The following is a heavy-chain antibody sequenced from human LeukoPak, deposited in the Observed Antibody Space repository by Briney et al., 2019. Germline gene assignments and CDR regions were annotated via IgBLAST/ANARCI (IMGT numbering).Heavy chain of an antibody. J-gene: IGHJ4*02. V-gene: IGHV3-74*01. Sequence: GGSLRLSCAASGFTVDTNYLTWVRQAPGKGLVWVSRINSDGSSTSYADSVKGRFTISRDNAKNTLYLQMNSLRTEDTAVYYCAREGGYPHPFDYWGQGTLVTVSS. CDR1: GFTVDTNY. D-gene: IGHD5-12*01. CDR2: INSDGSST. CDR3: AREGGYPHPFDY.